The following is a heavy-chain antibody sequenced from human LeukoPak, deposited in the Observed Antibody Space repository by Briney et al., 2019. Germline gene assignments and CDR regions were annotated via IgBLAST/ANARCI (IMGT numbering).Heavy chain of an antibody. J-gene: IGHJ3*02. CDR3: ARERYCSGGTCRPDAFDI. CDR2: ISAYNGNT. Sequence: ASVTVSCKASGYTFTSYGISWVRQAPGQGLEGLGWISAYNGNTNYAQKLKGRVTMTTDTSTSTAYMELRSLRSDDTAVYYCARERYCSGGTCRPDAFDIWGQGTMVTVSS. V-gene: IGHV1-18*01. CDR1: GYTFTSYG. D-gene: IGHD2-15*01.